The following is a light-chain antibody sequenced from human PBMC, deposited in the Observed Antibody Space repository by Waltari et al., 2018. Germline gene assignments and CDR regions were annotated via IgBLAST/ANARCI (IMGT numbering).Light chain of an antibody. J-gene: IGLJ2*01. CDR2: DVS. V-gene: IGLV2-14*01. Sequence: QSALTQPASVSGSPGQSVTIFCAGTSNDVVGYYFVLWYQEHPGQAPRVIIYDVSDRPSGVSDRFSGSKSGNTASLTISGLQAEDEADYYCSSQSSNDVVLFGGGTKLTVL. CDR1: SNDVVGYYF. CDR3: SSQSSNDVVL.